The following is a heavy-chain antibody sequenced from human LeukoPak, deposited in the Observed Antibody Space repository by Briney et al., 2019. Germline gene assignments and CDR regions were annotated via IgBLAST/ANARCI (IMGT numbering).Heavy chain of an antibody. CDR3: ANAGHDSLLDY. J-gene: IGHJ4*02. CDR1: GFTFSSYA. D-gene: IGHD2-15*01. V-gene: IGHV3-30-3*01. CDR2: ISYDGSNK. Sequence: GGSLRLSCAASGFTFSSYAMHWVRQAPGKGLEWVAVISYDGSNKYYADSVKGRFTISRDNSKNTLYLQMNSLRAEDTAVYYCANAGHDSLLDYWGQGTLVTVSS.